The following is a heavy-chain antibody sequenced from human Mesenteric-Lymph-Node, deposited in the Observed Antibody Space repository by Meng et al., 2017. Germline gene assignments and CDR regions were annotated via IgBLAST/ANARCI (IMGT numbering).Heavy chain of an antibody. CDR1: GYSISSGYY. CDR3: ARHLNGVAV. Sequence: SETLSLTCAVSGYSISSGYYWGWIRQPPGKGLEWIGSIYHSGSTYYNPSLKSRVTISVDTSKNQFSLKLRSVTAADTAVYYCARHLNGVAVWGQGTTVTVS. J-gene: IGHJ6*02. CDR2: IYHSGST. V-gene: IGHV4-38-2*01.